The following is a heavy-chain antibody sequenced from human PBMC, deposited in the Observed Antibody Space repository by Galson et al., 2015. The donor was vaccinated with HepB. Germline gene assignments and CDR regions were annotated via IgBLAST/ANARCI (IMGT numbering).Heavy chain of an antibody. V-gene: IGHV2-5*02. CDR3: AHTALLWFGEFSSYGMDV. CDR1: GFLLTTGAVG. CDR2: SFWVDEQ. J-gene: IGHJ6*02. Sequence: PTLVIPTQTRTLPCTFSGFLLTTGAVGGGWVREPPEKALEWLAVSFWVDEQFYSHSRKSKLTSTKATSKHQVVLAMANVDPVDTATYYCAHTALLWFGEFSSYGMDVWGQGTTVTVSS. D-gene: IGHD3-10*01.